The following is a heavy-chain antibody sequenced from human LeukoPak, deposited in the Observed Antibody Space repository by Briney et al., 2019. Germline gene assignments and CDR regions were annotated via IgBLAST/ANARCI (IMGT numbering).Heavy chain of an antibody. V-gene: IGHV3-23*01. D-gene: IGHD5-24*01. Sequence: GGSLRLSCAASGFTFSSYAMSWVRQAPGKGLEWVSAISGSGGSTYYADSVKGRFTISRDNSKNTPYLQMNSLRAEDTAVYYCANHRWLQSIYWGQGTLVTVSS. J-gene: IGHJ4*02. CDR2: ISGSGGST. CDR3: ANHRWLQSIY. CDR1: GFTFSSYA.